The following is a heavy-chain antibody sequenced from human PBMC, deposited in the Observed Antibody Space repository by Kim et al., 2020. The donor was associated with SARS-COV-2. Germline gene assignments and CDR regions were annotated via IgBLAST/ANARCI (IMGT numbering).Heavy chain of an antibody. Sequence: GGSLRLSCAASGFTFSSYWMTWVRQAPGKGLEWVANIKQDGNQKYYVDSVKGRFTISRYNAKNSLYLQMNSLRAEGTAVYYCARDGDLYSSGKDAFDIWGQGTMVTVAS. J-gene: IGHJ3*02. V-gene: IGHV3-7*01. D-gene: IGHD6-19*01. CDR2: IKQDGNQK. CDR1: GFTFSSYW. CDR3: ARDGDLYSSGKDAFDI.